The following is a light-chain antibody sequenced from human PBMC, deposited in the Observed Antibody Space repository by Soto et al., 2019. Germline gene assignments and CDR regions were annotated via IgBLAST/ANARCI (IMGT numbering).Light chain of an antibody. CDR3: QQRSTWPT. V-gene: IGKV3-11*01. J-gene: IGKJ5*01. CDR1: QSVSSN. CDR2: DAS. Sequence: TQSPATLSVSPWERATLSCRASQSVSSNLAWYQQKPGQAPRLLIYDASVRDTGTPARFSGSGSGTAFTLTISSLEPEDFALYYCQQRSTWPTFGQGTRLEIK.